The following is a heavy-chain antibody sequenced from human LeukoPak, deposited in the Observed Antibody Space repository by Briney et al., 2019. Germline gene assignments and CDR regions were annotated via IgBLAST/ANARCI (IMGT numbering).Heavy chain of an antibody. V-gene: IGHV4-39*01. J-gene: IGHJ1*01. CDR2: IYYSGGT. D-gene: IGHD3-3*01. CDR1: GGSISSSSYY. Sequence: PSETLSLTCTVSGGSISSSSYYWGWIRQPPGKGLEWIGSIYYSGGTYYNPSLKSRVTISVDTSKNQFSLKLSSVTAADTAVYYCARHSGYDFWSGYPSAEYFQHWGQGTLVTVSS. CDR3: ARHSGYDFWSGYPSAEYFQH.